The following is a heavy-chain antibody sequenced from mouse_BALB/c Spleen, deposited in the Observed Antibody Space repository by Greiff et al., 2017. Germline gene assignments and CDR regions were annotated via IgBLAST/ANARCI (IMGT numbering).Heavy chain of an antibody. CDR1: GFTFSDYG. CDR3: ARKGYAMDY. CDR2: ISNLAYSI. Sequence: EVKLMESGGGLVQPGGSRKLSCAASGFTFSDYGMAWVRQAPGKGPEWVAFISNLAYSIYYADTVTGRFTISRENAKNTLYLEMSSLRSEDTAMYYCARKGYAMDYWGQGTSVTVSS. V-gene: IGHV5-15*02. J-gene: IGHJ4*01.